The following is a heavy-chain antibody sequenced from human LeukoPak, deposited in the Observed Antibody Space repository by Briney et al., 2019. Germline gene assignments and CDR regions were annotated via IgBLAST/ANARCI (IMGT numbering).Heavy chain of an antibody. Sequence: PGGSLRLSCAASGFTFSSYAMSWVRQAPGKGLEWVSAISGSGGSTYYADSVKGRFTISRDNSKNTLYLQMNSLRAEDTAVYYCAKDRSRTIVVVPADAFDIWGQGTMVTVSS. CDR2: ISGSGGST. CDR1: GFTFSSYA. CDR3: AKDRSRTIVVVPADAFDI. J-gene: IGHJ3*02. V-gene: IGHV3-23*01. D-gene: IGHD2-2*01.